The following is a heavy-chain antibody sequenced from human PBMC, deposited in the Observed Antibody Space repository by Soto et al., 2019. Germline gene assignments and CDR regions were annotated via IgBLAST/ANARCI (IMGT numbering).Heavy chain of an antibody. Sequence: QVQLVESGGGVVQPGRSLRLSCAASGFTFSSYAMHWVRQAPGKGLEWVAVISYDGSNKYYADSVKGRFTISRDNSKNTLYLQMNSLRAEDTAVYYCARGNCISTSCPPADYYGMDVWGQGTMVTVSS. CDR1: GFTFSSYA. D-gene: IGHD2-2*01. V-gene: IGHV3-30-3*01. CDR2: ISYDGSNK. J-gene: IGHJ6*02. CDR3: ARGNCISTSCPPADYYGMDV.